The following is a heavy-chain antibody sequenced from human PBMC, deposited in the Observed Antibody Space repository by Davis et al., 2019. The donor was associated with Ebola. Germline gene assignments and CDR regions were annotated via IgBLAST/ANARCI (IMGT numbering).Heavy chain of an antibody. CDR2: ISWNSGRI. V-gene: IGHV3-9*01. Sequence: SLKISCAASGFTFDDYAMHWVRQAPGKGLEWVSGISWNSGRIAYADSVKGRFTISRDNAKNSLYLQMNSLRGEDTAVYYCARGYYGMDVWGKGTTVTVSS. CDR1: GFTFDDYA. J-gene: IGHJ6*04. CDR3: ARGYYGMDV.